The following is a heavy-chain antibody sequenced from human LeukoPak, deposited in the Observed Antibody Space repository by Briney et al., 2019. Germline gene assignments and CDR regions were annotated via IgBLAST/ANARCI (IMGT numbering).Heavy chain of an antibody. V-gene: IGHV1-18*01. Sequence: ASVKVSCKASGGTFSSYAISWVRQAPGRGLEWMGWISAYNGDTKYAQKFQGRITMTTDAYTRTIYMELRSLRSDDTAVYYCARDSVAMSTIRDFGYWGQGTLVTVSS. CDR2: ISAYNGDT. D-gene: IGHD5-24*01. CDR3: ARDSVAMSTIRDFGY. CDR1: GGTFSSYA. J-gene: IGHJ4*02.